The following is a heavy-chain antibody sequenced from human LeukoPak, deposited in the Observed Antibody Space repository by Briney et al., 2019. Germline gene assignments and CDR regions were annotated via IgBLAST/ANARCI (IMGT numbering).Heavy chain of an antibody. CDR3: TREKLLWFGESNYYYYGMDV. CDR2: IRSKAYGGTT. V-gene: IGHV3-49*04. Sequence: GGSLRLSCTASGFTFGDYAMSWVRQAPGKGLEWVGFIRSKAYGGTTEYAASVKGRFTISRDDSKSIAYLQMNSLKTEDTAVHYCTREKLLWFGESNYYYYGMDVWGKGTTVTVSS. D-gene: IGHD3-10*01. J-gene: IGHJ6*04. CDR1: GFTFGDYA.